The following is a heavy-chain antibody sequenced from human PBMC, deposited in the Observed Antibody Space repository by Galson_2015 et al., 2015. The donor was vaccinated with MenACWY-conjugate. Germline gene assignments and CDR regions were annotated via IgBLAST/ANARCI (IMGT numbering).Heavy chain of an antibody. CDR3: TTDLYYYGSGQGENNWFDP. V-gene: IGHV3-15*01. J-gene: IGHJ5*02. CDR1: GFTFSNAW. D-gene: IGHD3-10*01. Sequence: SLRLSCAASGFTFSNAWMSWVRQAPGKGLEWVGRIKSKTDGGTTDYAAPVKGRFTISRDDSKNTLYLQMNSLKTEDTAVYYCTTDLYYYGSGQGENNWFDPWGQGTRVTVSS. CDR2: IKSKTDGGTT.